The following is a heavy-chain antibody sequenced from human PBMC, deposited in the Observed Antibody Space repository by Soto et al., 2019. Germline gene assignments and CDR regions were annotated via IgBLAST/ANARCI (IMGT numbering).Heavy chain of an antibody. CDR2: IYYSGST. V-gene: IGHV4-30-4*01. D-gene: IGHD4-17*01. CDR1: GGSISSGDYY. CDR3: ARDRLTTVTMYYYYYYGMDV. Sequence: LSLTCTVSGGSISSGDYYWSWIRQPPGKGLEWIGYIYYSGSTYYNPSLKSRVTISVDTSKNQFSLKLSSVTAADTAVYYCARDRLTTVTMYYYYYYGMDVWGQGTTVTVSS. J-gene: IGHJ6*02.